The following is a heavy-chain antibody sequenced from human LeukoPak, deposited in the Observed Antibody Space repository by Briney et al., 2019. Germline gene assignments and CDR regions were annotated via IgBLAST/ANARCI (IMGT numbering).Heavy chain of an antibody. CDR3: ATSMVRGVISALDY. CDR2: FDPEDGET. D-gene: IGHD3-10*01. CDR1: GYTLTELS. J-gene: IGHJ4*02. V-gene: IGHV1-24*01. Sequence: ASVKVSCKVSGYTLTELSMHWVRQAPGKGLEWMGGFDPEDGETIYAQKFQGRVTMTEDTSTDTVYMELSSLRSEDTAVYYCATSMVRGVISALDYWGQGTLVTVSS.